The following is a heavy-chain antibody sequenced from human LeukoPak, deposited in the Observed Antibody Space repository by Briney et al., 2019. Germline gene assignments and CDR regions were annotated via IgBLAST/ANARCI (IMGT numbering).Heavy chain of an antibody. CDR1: GFTFSTYS. CDR2: ISSRSTI. J-gene: IGHJ4*02. D-gene: IGHD6-19*01. Sequence: GGSLRLSCAASGFTFSTYSMNWVRQAPGKGLEWISYISSRSTIYYADSVKGRFTISRDSAKSSLYLQMNSLRDEDTAVYYCARRSSGQAVYDYWGRGTLVTVSS. CDR3: ARRSSGQAVYDY. V-gene: IGHV3-48*02.